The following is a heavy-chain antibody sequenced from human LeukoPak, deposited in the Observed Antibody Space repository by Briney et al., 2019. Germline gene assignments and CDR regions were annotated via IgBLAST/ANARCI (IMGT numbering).Heavy chain of an antibody. CDR1: GFTFDDYA. CDR3: AKNMVRGVIYNWFDP. V-gene: IGHV3-9*01. D-gene: IGHD3-10*01. CDR2: INWNSGSI. Sequence: GGSLRLSCAASGFTFDDYAMHWVRQVPGKGLEWVSGINWNSGSIGYADSVKGRFTISRDNAKNSLYLQMNSLRAEDTAVYYCAKNMVRGVIYNWFDPWGQGTLVTVSS. J-gene: IGHJ5*02.